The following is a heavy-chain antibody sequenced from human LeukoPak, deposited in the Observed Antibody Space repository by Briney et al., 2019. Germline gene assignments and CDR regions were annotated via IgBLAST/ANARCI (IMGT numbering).Heavy chain of an antibody. V-gene: IGHV4-39*07. CDR1: GGSISSSNYY. CDR3: ARVVPYDFWSGYYPPDAFDI. CDR2: IYYSGST. J-gene: IGHJ3*02. D-gene: IGHD3-3*01. Sequence: SETLSLTCTVSGGSISSSNYYWGWIRQPPGKGLEWIGGIYYSGSTYYNPSLKSRVTISVDRSKNQFSLKLSSVTAADTAVYYCARVVPYDFWSGYYPPDAFDIWGQGTMVTVSS.